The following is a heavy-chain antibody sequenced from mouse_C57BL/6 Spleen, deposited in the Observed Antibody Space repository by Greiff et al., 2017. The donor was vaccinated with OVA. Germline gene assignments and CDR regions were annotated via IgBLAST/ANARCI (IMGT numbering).Heavy chain of an antibody. CDR2: ISYDGSN. CDR3: ARESGYGSSYWYFDV. J-gene: IGHJ1*03. Sequence: DVKLQESGPGLVKPSQSLSLTCSVTGYSITSGYYWNWIRQFPGNKLEWMGYISYDGSNNYNPSLKNRISITRDTSKNQFFLKLNSVTTEDTATYYCARESGYGSSYWYFDVWGTGTTVTVSS. CDR1: GYSITSGYY. V-gene: IGHV3-6*01. D-gene: IGHD1-1*01.